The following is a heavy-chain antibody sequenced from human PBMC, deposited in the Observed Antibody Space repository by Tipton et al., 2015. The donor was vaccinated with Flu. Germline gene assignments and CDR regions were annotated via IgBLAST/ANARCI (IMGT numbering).Heavy chain of an antibody. V-gene: IGHV5-51*01. J-gene: IGHJ4*02. CDR1: KNTFISYW. CDR2: IYPGDLDT. D-gene: IGHD2-2*02. CDR3: ARQDCNSGTCYIDY. Sequence: QSGPEVKKPGESLKISCEDSKNTFISYWIGWVRQMPGKGLEWMGIIYPGDLDTRYSPSFEGQVTISADKSVSTAYLQWSSLKASDTAIYYCARQDCNSGTCYIDYWGQGTLVTVSS.